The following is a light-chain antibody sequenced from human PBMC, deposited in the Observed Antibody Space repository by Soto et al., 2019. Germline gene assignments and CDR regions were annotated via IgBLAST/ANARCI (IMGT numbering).Light chain of an antibody. CDR2: FDD. V-gene: IGLV1-36*01. CDR1: TSNVGNNA. Sequence: QSVLTQPPSVSDAPRQRVSISCSGNTSNVGNNAVNWHQQLPGKTPKLLIYFDDLVPSGVSDRFSGSKSGTSASLAISGLQSDDEADYYCAAWDDSLNVVLFGGGTKVTVL. CDR3: AAWDDSLNVVL. J-gene: IGLJ2*01.